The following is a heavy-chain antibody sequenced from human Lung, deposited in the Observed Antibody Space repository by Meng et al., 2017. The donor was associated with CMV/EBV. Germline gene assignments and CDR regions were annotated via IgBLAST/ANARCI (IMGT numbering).Heavy chain of an antibody. CDR3: AKIGSFTYYYYGMDV. J-gene: IGHJ6*02. V-gene: IGHV3-23*03. Sequence: GGSXRLXXAASGFAFSTYAMSWVRQAPGKGLEWVSVIYSGGVATYYADSVKGRFTISRDNSNNTLFLQMDSLGAEDTAVYYCAKIGSFTYYYYGMDVWGQGTXVTVAS. CDR2: IYSGGVAT. CDR1: GFAFSTYA. D-gene: IGHD1-26*01.